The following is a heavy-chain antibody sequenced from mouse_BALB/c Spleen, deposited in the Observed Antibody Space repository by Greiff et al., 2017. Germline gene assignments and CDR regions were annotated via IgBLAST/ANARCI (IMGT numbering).Heavy chain of an antibody. J-gene: IGHJ3*01. D-gene: IGHD2-3*01. V-gene: IGHV1-4*02. CDR2: INPSSGYT. CDR1: GYTFTSYT. CDR3: ARGDYDGYHFAY. Sequence: QVQLKESAAELARPGASVKMSCKASGYTFTSYTMHWVKQRPGQGLEWIGYINPSSGYTEYNQKFKDKTTLTADKSSSTAYMQLSSLTSEDSAVYYCARGDYDGYHFAYWGQGTLVTVSA.